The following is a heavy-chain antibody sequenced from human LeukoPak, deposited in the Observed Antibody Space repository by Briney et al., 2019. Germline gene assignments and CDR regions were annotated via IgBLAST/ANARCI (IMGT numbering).Heavy chain of an antibody. CDR1: GFTFSSYA. V-gene: IGHV3-23*01. J-gene: IGHJ4*02. D-gene: IGHD3-10*01. CDR3: AKGFYGSGSYYDFDY. CDR2: ISGSGGST. Sequence: GGSLRLSCAASGFTFSSYAMSLVRRAPGKGLEWVSAISGSGGSTYYADSVEGRFTISTDNSKNTLYLQMNSLRAEDTAVYYCAKGFYGSGSYYDFDYWGQGTLVTVSS.